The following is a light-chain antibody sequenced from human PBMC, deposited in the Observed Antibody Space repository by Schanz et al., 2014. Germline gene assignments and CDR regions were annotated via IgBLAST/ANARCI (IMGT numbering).Light chain of an antibody. Sequence: EIVLTQSPATLSLSPGERVTLSCGASQSVSSSYLAWYQQKPGLAPRVLIYDASIRATGIPDRFSGSGSGTDFTLTISSLEPEDFAVYYCQQRDNWPLLTFGGGTKVEIK. CDR2: DAS. CDR3: QQRDNWPLLT. CDR1: QSVSSSY. V-gene: IGKV3D-20*02. J-gene: IGKJ4*01.